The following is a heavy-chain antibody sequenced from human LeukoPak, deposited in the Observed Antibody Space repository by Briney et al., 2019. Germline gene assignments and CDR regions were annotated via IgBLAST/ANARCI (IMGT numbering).Heavy chain of an antibody. D-gene: IGHD3-10*02. J-gene: IGHJ2*01. CDR3: ARGPYVPFPNWYFDL. CDR1: EYTFTGYY. Sequence: ASVKVSCKASEYTFTGYYMHWVRQAPGQGLKWMGWINPNSGGTHYAPKFQGRVTMTRDTSISTAYMELSRLRSDDTAVYYCARGPYVPFPNWYFDLWGRGTLVTVSS. V-gene: IGHV1-2*02. CDR2: INPNSGGT.